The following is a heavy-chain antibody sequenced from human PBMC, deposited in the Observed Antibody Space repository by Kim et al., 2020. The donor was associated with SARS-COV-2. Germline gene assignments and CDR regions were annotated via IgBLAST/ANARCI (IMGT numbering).Heavy chain of an antibody. CDR2: ISGSGGST. D-gene: IGHD6-13*01. Sequence: GGSLRLSCAASGFTFSSYAMSWVRQAPGKGLEWVSAISGSGGSTYYADSVKGRFTISRDNSKNTLYLQMNSLRAEDTAVYYCAQGGAAAGPSPIFDYWGQGTLVTVSS. V-gene: IGHV3-23*01. CDR1: GFTFSSYA. CDR3: AQGGAAAGPSPIFDY. J-gene: IGHJ4*02.